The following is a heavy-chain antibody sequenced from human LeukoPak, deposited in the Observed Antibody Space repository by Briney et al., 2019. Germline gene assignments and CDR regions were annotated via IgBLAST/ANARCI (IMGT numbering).Heavy chain of an antibody. J-gene: IGHJ4*02. CDR2: ISKSGTTI. CDR1: GFTFDDYA. D-gene: IGHD3-10*01. CDR3: ATRAGTH. Sequence: GGSLRLSCAASGFTFDDYAMHWARQAPGKGLEWVSSISKSGTTIYYADSVKGRFTISRDNAENSLYLQMNSLRAEDTAVYYCATRAGTHWGQGTLVTVSS. V-gene: IGHV3-48*01.